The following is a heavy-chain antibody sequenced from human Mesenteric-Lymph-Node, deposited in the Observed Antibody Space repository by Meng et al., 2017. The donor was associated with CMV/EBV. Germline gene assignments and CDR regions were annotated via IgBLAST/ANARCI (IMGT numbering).Heavy chain of an antibody. D-gene: IGHD3-10*01. Sequence: SETLSLTCTVSGGSVSSGSYYWSWIRQPPGKGLEWIGYIYYSGSTNYNPSLKSRVTISVDTSKNQFSLKLSSVTAADTAVYYCARVTGFSHYYGSGSYSHYYYGMDVWGQGTTVTVSS. CDR2: IYYSGST. V-gene: IGHV4-61*01. J-gene: IGHJ6*02. CDR3: ARVTGFSHYYGSGSYSHYYYGMDV. CDR1: GGSVSSGSYY.